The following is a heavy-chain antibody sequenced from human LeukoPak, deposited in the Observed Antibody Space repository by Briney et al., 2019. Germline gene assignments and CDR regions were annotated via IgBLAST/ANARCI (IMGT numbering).Heavy chain of an antibody. CDR1: GGTFSSYT. J-gene: IGHJ6*04. D-gene: IGHD2-15*01. Sequence: ASVTVSCTASGGTFSSYTISWVRQAPGQGLEWMGGIIPLFGTPDYAQKFQDRLTITADKSTSTAYMELSSLRSEDTAVYYCASATLRCSGGSCYEMDVWGKGTTVTVSS. CDR3: ASATLRCSGGSCYEMDV. CDR2: IIPLFGTP. V-gene: IGHV1-69*06.